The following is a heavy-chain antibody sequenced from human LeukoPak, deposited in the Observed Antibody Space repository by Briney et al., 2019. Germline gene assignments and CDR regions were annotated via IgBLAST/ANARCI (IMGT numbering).Heavy chain of an antibody. V-gene: IGHV4-59*01. CDR1: GGSISSYY. J-gene: IGHJ4*02. CDR3: ARQYYYDSSGYYYGPFDY. CDR2: IYYSWRT. D-gene: IGHD3-22*01. Sequence: SETLSLTCTVSGGSISSYYWSWIRQPPGKGLEWIGYIYYSWRTNYNPSLKSRLTISADTSKNQFSLKLSSVTAADTAVYYCARQYYYDSSGYYYGPFDYWGQGTLVTVSS.